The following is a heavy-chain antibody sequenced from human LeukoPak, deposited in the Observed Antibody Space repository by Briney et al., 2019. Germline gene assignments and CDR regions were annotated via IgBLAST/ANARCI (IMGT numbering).Heavy chain of an antibody. J-gene: IGHJ6*03. D-gene: IGHD3-9*01. Sequence: SETLSLTCAVYGGSFSGYYWSWIRQPPGEGLEWIGEINHSGSTNYNPSLKSRVTISVDTSKNQFSLKLSSVTAADTAVYYCARHVYLRYFDWFGSYYYYYMDVWGKGTTVTISS. CDR2: INHSGST. V-gene: IGHV4-34*01. CDR1: GGSFSGYY. CDR3: ARHVYLRYFDWFGSYYYYYMDV.